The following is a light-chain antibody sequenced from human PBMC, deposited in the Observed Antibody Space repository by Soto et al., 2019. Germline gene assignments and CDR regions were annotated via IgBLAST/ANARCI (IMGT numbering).Light chain of an antibody. CDR3: SSYAGSNNVV. J-gene: IGLJ2*01. CDR1: SSDVGGYNS. CDR2: EVT. Sequence: QSALTQPPSASGSPGQSVTISCTGTSSDVGGYNSVSWYQQHPGKAPKLMIYEVTKRLSGVPDRFSGSKSGNTASLTVSGLQAEDEADYYCSSYAGSNNVVFGGGTKLTVL. V-gene: IGLV2-8*01.